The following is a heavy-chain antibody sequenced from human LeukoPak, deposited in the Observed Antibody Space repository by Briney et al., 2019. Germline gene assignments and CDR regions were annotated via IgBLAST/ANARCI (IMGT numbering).Heavy chain of an antibody. D-gene: IGHD1-26*01. J-gene: IGHJ4*02. CDR3: ARDSGSYYFESLYFDY. Sequence: TGGSLRLSCAASGFTFSSYSMNWVRQAPGKGLEWVSSISSSSSYIYYADSVKGRFTISRDNAKNSLYLQMNSLRAEDTAVYYCARDSGSYYFESLYFDYWGQGTLVTVSS. V-gene: IGHV3-21*01. CDR2: ISSSSSYI. CDR1: GFTFSSYS.